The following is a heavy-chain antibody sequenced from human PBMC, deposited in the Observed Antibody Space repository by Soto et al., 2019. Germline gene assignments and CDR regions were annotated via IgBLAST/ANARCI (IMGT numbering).Heavy chain of an antibody. CDR2: IDWYSGSI. D-gene: IGHD4-4*01. J-gene: IGHJ1*01. Sequence: HPGRSLRLSCSPSGITFDDYAMHWVRQFPGNGRAWAPGIDWYSGSIVCADSLQGSFAISSDNAINSLHQQMNSRRAEDTPFFYYVKEAVINRYSSHCRHCSQSTLGSV. CDR1: GITFDDYA. V-gene: IGHV3-9*01. CDR3: VKEAVINRYSSHCRH.